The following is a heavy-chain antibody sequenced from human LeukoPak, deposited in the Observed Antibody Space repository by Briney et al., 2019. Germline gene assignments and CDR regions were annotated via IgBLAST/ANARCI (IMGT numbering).Heavy chain of an antibody. Sequence: PSETLSLTCTVSGGSISSYYWSWIRQPPGKGLEWIGYIYYSGSTNYNPSLKSRVTISVDTSKNQFSLKLSSVTAADTAVYYCARASIAAAAYWGQGTLVTVSS. V-gene: IGHV4-59*01. CDR2: IYYSGST. J-gene: IGHJ4*02. CDR1: GGSISSYY. CDR3: ARASIAAAAY. D-gene: IGHD6-13*01.